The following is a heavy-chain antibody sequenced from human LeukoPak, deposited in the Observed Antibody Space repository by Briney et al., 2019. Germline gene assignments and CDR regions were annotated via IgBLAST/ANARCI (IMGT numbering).Heavy chain of an antibody. J-gene: IGHJ4*02. CDR2: ISYDGSNK. V-gene: IGHV3-30-3*01. CDR1: GFTFSSYA. CDR3: ARERED. Sequence: GRSLRLSCAASGFTFSSYAMHWVRQAPGKGLEWVAVISYDGSNKYYADSVKGRFTISRDNSKNTLYLQMNSLRAEDTVVYYCAREREDWGQGTLVTVSS.